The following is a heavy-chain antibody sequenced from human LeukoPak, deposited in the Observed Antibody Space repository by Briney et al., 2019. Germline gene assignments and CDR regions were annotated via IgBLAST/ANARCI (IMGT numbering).Heavy chain of an antibody. D-gene: IGHD1-26*01. CDR3: ARVVAGATTSGYFDY. V-gene: IGHV4-39*07. CDR1: GGSISSSSYY. J-gene: IGHJ4*02. Sequence: SETLSLTCTVSGGSISSSSYYWGWIRQPPGKGLEWIGSIYYSGSTNYNPSLKSRVTISVDTSKNQFSLKLSSVTAADTAVYYCARVVAGATTSGYFDYWGQGTLVTVSS. CDR2: IYYSGST.